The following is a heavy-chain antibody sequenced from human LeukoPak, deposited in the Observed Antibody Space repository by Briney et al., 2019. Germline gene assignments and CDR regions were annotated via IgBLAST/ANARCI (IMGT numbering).Heavy chain of an antibody. CDR2: ISAYNGNT. Sequence: ASVKVSCKASGYTFTSYGISWVRQAPGQGLEWMGWISAYNGNTNYAQKLQGRVTMTTDTSTSTAYMELRSLRSDDTAVYYCARVQSPYDILTGYYLPTTPDYWGQGTLVTVSS. D-gene: IGHD3-9*01. CDR1: GYTFTSYG. J-gene: IGHJ4*02. CDR3: ARVQSPYDILTGYYLPTTPDY. V-gene: IGHV1-18*01.